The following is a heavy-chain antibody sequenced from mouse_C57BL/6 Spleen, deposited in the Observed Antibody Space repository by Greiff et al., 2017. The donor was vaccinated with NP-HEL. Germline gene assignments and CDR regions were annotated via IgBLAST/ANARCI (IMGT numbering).Heavy chain of an antibody. J-gene: IGHJ2*01. D-gene: IGHD1-1*01. V-gene: IGHV1-15*01. CDR1: GYTFTDYE. CDR2: IDPETGGT. Sequence: QVHVKQSGAELVRPGASVTLSCKASGYTFTDYEMHWVKQTPVHGLEWIGAIDPETGGTAYNQKFKGKAILTADKSSSTAYMELRSLTSEDSAVYYCTRDYGSDWGQGTTLTVSS. CDR3: TRDYGSD.